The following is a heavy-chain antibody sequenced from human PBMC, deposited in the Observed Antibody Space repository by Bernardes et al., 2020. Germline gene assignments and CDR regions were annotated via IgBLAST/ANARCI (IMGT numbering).Heavy chain of an antibody. D-gene: IGHD3-10*01. J-gene: IGHJ4*02. CDR3: AKEGRPITIPYFDS. CDR1: GFTFSNYG. CDR2: ISGSGGSI. Sequence: GGSLRLSCAASGFTFSNYGMSWVRQAPGKGLEWVSAISGSGGSIYYADSVKGRFTISRDKSKNTLYLQMHSLRAEDTAVYYCAKEGRPITIPYFDSWGQGTLVTVSS. V-gene: IGHV3-23*01.